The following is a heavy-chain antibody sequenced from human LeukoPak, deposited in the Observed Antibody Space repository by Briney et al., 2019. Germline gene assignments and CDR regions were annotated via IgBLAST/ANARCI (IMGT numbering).Heavy chain of an antibody. CDR2: ISSSGGST. D-gene: IGHD6-13*01. V-gene: IGHV3-23*01. CDR3: AKYCGYSSSWYKLGFDY. Sequence: PGGSLRLSCTASGFTFSTYAMSWVRQAPGKGLEWVSAISSSGGSTYYADSVKGRFTISRDNSKNTLYLQMNSLRAEDTAVCYCAKYCGYSSSWYKLGFDYWGQGTLVTVSS. J-gene: IGHJ4*02. CDR1: GFTFSTYA.